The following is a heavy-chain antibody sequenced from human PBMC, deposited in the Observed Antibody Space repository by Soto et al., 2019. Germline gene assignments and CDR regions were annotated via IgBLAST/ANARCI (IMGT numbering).Heavy chain of an antibody. CDR3: ARDSSSWYVSYGMDV. D-gene: IGHD6-13*01. CDR1: GYTFTSYG. Sequence: QVQLVQSGAEVKKPGASVKVSCKASGYTFTSYGISWVRQAPGHGLEWMGWISAYNGNTNYAQKLQGRVTMTPATSTSTAYMELRSLRSDDTAVYYCARDSSSWYVSYGMDVWGQGTTVTVSS. CDR2: ISAYNGNT. J-gene: IGHJ6*02. V-gene: IGHV1-18*01.